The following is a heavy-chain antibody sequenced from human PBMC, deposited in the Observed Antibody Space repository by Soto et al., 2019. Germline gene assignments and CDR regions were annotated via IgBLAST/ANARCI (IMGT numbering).Heavy chain of an antibody. J-gene: IGHJ6*02. CDR1: GGTFSSYA. V-gene: IGHV1-69*01. Sequence: QVQLVQSGAEVQKPGSSVKVSCKASGGTFSSYAISWVRQAPGQGLEWMGGIIPIFGTANYAQKFQGRVTITADESTSTAYMELSSLRSEDTAVYYCARVSSSGWQPSSWYYYYGMDVWGQGTTVTVSS. CDR2: IIPIFGTA. D-gene: IGHD6-19*01. CDR3: ARVSSSGWQPSSWYYYYGMDV.